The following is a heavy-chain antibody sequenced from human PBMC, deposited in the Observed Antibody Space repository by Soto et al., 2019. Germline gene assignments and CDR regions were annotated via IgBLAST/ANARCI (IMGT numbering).Heavy chain of an antibody. CDR2: IYGSTARV. V-gene: IGHV3-23*01. J-gene: IGHJ4*02. D-gene: IGHD3-10*01. CDR3: AKDREPDDLWDIDW. CDR1: GFTFQRYT. Sequence: EVQLLESGGDLVRPGTSLRLSCAASGFTFQRYTIRWVRQAPGKGLEWVSGIYGSTARVFYADSVQGRFTISRDNSRNTVYLQMNNLRVEDTAVYYCAKDREPDDLWDIDWWGRGTRVTVSS.